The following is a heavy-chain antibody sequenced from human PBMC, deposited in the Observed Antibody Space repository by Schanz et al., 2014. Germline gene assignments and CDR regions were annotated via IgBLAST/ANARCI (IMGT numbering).Heavy chain of an antibody. D-gene: IGHD3-22*01. V-gene: IGHV4-59*08. CDR1: GGSIRNYY. J-gene: IGHJ6*02. CDR3: ARLNYDSSGYPYYYGMDV. Sequence: QVQLQESGPGLVKPSETLSLTCSVSGGSIRNYYWNWIRQPPGKGVEWIGYIHYSGSTNYNPSLESRVAMSEATPKNSSSLKLASGTAADTAVYYCARLNYDSSGYPYYYGMDVWGQGTTVTVSS. CDR2: IHYSGST.